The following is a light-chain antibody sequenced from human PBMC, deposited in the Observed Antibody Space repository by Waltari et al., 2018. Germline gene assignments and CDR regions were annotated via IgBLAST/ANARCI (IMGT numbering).Light chain of an antibody. V-gene: IGKV1-39*01. CDR1: QSISTY. CDR3: QQTYSTS. Sequence: DIQMTQSPSSLSASVGDKVTITCRASQSISTYLSWYHQKPGKAPKLLIHSASALRSGVPSRFLGSGSGTDFTLTSTNLQPEDFATYYCQQTYSTSFGGGTKVEI. J-gene: IGKJ4*01. CDR2: SAS.